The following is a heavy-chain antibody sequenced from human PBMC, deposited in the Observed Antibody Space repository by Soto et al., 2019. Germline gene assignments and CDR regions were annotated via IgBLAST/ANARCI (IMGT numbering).Heavy chain of an antibody. CDR2: INTGNGNT. V-gene: IGHV1-3*04. CDR1: GYTFTSYS. Sequence: QVQLVQSGAEVKKPGASVKVSCKASGYTFTSYSMHWVRQAPGQTLEWLGWINTGNGNTQYPQKFQDRVTVTRDTSASTVYMELSSLNFEDTAMDYCARDRLGNDYWGQGTQVTVSS. D-gene: IGHD3-16*01. J-gene: IGHJ4*02. CDR3: ARDRLGNDY.